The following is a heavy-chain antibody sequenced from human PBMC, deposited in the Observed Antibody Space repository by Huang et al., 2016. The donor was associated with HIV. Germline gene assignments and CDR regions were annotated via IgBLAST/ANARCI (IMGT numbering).Heavy chain of an antibody. D-gene: IGHD3-22*01. CDR3: ARRYNSRRDY. CDR2: INHSGTT. Sequence: QVQLEQWGAGLLKASETLSLTCAVYGGSFSGYYWNWLRQAPGKGLGWVGEINHSGTTNYNPSLKSRVNMSVDTSKSQFSLYLTSLSAADTGTYFCARRYNSRRDYWGRGTLVTVHS. J-gene: IGHJ4*02. V-gene: IGHV4-34*02. CDR1: GGSFSGYY.